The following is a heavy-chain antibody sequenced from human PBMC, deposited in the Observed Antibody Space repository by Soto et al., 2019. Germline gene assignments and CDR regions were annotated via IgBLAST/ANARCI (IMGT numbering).Heavy chain of an antibody. CDR3: AATVFGEYSHYALDV. D-gene: IGHD3-3*01. J-gene: IGHJ6*02. Sequence: QLQVQESGSGLVKPSQTLSLTCAVSGDSITSVGYSWSWIRQPPGKPLEWIGSIYHTGTTYYTAALKSRVTISLDRSKNRISLSLNSVTAADTAVYYCAATVFGEYSHYALDVWGQGTTVTVSS. V-gene: IGHV4-30-2*01. CDR2: IYHTGTT. CDR1: GDSITSVGYS.